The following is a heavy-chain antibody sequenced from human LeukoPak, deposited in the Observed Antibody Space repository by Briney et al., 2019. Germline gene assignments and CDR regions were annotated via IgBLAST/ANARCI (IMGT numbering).Heavy chain of an antibody. Sequence: PSETLSLTCTVSGGSISSYYWSWIRQPPGKGLEWIGYIYYSGSTNYNPSLKSRVTISVDTSKNQFSLKLSSVTAADTAVYYCARGHCSSTSCYNGYYYMDVWGKGTTVTISS. CDR3: ARGHCSSTSCYNGYYYMDV. V-gene: IGHV4-59*01. CDR2: IYYSGST. D-gene: IGHD2-2*02. J-gene: IGHJ6*03. CDR1: GGSISSYY.